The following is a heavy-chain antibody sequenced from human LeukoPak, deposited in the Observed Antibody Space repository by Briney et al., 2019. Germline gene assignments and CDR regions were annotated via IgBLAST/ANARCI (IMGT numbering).Heavy chain of an antibody. V-gene: IGHV4-4*08. Sequence: SETLSHTRSVSGDSMKDEYWSWIRQPPGKGLEWIGYIFSGGKTNNDPSLESRVAISIDTSKNQFSLRLTSVTAADTAVYYCARGRNWFDPWGQGTLVTVFS. CDR1: GDSMKDEY. CDR2: IFSGGKT. J-gene: IGHJ5*02. CDR3: ARGRNWFDP.